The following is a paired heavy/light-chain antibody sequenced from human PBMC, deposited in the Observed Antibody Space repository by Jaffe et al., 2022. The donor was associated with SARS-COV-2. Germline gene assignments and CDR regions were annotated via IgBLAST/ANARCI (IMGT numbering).Heavy chain of an antibody. CDR2: IMHNGGEK. Sequence: EVQLVESGGGLVQPGGSLRLSCDAAGFTFPNYWMTWVRQAPGKGLEWVANIMHNGGEKYYVDSVRGRFNISRDNAKNSLYLQMNSLRVEDTAVYFCARDRYCSGRGCDYFYYGIDVWGQGTTVIVS. V-gene: IGHV3-7*01. D-gene: IGHD2-15*01. CDR1: GFTFPNYW. J-gene: IGHJ6*02. CDR3: ARDRYCSGRGCDYFYYGIDV.
Light chain of an antibody. CDR2: GAS. V-gene: IGKV3-15*01. Sequence: EIVMTQSPATLSVSPGERATLSCRASQSVNSNLAWYQQKPGQAPRLLIYGASMRATGIPARFRGSGSGTDFTLTISSLQSEDFAVYYCQQYNNWPPMYTFGQGTKLEIK. CDR3: QQYNNWPPMYT. CDR1: QSVNSN. J-gene: IGKJ2*01.